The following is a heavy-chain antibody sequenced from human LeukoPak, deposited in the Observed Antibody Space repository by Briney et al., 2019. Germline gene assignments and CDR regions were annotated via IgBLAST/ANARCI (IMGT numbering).Heavy chain of an antibody. CDR2: ISGSGGST. D-gene: IGHD2-8*01. CDR3: AKARSCTNDLCPGDFDY. Sequence: GGSLRLSCAASGFTFSSYAVSWVRQAPGKGLEWVSGISGSGGSTYSADSVKGRFTISRDNSKNTLYLQMNSLRAEDTALYYCAKARSCTNDLCPGDFDYWGQGTLVTVSS. CDR1: GFTFSSYA. J-gene: IGHJ4*02. V-gene: IGHV3-23*01.